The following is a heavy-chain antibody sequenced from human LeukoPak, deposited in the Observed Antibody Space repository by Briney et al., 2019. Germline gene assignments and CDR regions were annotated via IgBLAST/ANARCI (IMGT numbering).Heavy chain of an antibody. CDR1: GFTFNTYT. CDR2: ITASSTAI. J-gene: IGHJ4*02. CDR3: ARTYYDILTGYNPYFDY. D-gene: IGHD3-9*01. Sequence: GGSLRLSCAASGFTFNTYTMNWVRQAPGKGLEWVSSITASSTAIYSADSVKGRFTISRDNAKNFLYLQMTSLRAEDTAVYYCARTYYDILTGYNPYFDYWGQGILVTVSS. V-gene: IGHV3-21*01.